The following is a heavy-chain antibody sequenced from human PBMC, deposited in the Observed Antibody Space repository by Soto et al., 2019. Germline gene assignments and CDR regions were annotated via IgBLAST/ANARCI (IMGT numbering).Heavy chain of an antibody. V-gene: IGHV2-5*02. CDR1: GFSLSSNGVG. J-gene: IGHJ3*01. D-gene: IGHD1-26*01. CDR2: IYWDDSK. CDR3: ARKGSGIYAFDF. Sequence: QITLKESGPTLVKPTQTLTLTCTFSGFSLSSNGVGVGWIRQPPGKALEWLAVIYWDDSKHYSPSLKSSFTITTDTSKNQVVITMTKMDPVDTATFYCARKGSGIYAFDFWGQGTMVTVSS.